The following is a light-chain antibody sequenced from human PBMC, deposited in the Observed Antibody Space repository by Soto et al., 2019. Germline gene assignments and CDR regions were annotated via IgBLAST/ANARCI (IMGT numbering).Light chain of an antibody. J-gene: IGKJ4*01. Sequence: DIQMTHSPSTLSASVGDRVTITCRASQSISSWLAWYQQKPGKAPKLLIYKASSLESGVPSRFSGSGSGTEFTLTTSSLQPADFAAYYCQHYNNYPLTFGGGTKVEIK. CDR2: KAS. CDR1: QSISSW. V-gene: IGKV1-5*03. CDR3: QHYNNYPLT.